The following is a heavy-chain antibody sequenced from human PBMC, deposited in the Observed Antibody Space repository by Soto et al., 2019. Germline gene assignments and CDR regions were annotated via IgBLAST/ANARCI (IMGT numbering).Heavy chain of an antibody. CDR3: ARGGHQMEYYFDS. V-gene: IGHV4-59*01. J-gene: IGHJ4*02. Sequence: XXTLSLTCTVSRGSINTSYWFWIRQPPGNGLEYIGYIXNSGSXNYNTYIKSRXXIPKDKSXXQFYPKLRSVTAADTAFYYCARGGHQMEYYFDSWGQGTLVTVSS. CDR2: IXNSGSX. D-gene: IGHD1-1*01. CDR1: RGSINTSY.